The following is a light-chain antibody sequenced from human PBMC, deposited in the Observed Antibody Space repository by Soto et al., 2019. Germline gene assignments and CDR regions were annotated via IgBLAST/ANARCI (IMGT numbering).Light chain of an antibody. CDR1: SSDIGGYNF. CDR2: DVG. Sequence: QSALTQPASVSGSPGQSITIACTGTSSDIGGYNFVSWYQQHPGKAPKLLIYDVGNRPSGVSNRFSGSKSGNTASLTISGLQVEDEAHYYCNSYRTVSTDVFGTGTKLTVL. V-gene: IGLV2-14*01. J-gene: IGLJ1*01. CDR3: NSYRTVSTDV.